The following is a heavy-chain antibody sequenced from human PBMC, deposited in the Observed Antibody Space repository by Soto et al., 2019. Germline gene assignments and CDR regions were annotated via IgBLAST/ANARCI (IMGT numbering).Heavy chain of an antibody. V-gene: IGHV3-23*01. D-gene: IGHD3-22*01. Sequence: ELSMRRSCAPSALTFSSYAMSCVRQAPGKGLEWVSAISGSGASTYYADSVKGRFTISRDNSKNTLYLQMNSLRAEDTAVYYCAKTLIVVVIPQLPDFDLWGRGTLVTVSS. CDR1: ALTFSSYA. CDR2: ISGSGAST. J-gene: IGHJ2*01. CDR3: AKTLIVVVIPQLPDFDL.